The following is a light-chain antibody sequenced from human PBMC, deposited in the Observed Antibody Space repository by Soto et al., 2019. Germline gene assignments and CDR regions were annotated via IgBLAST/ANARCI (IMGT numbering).Light chain of an antibody. CDR2: EVS. Sequence: QSALTQPASVSGSPGQSITISCTGTSSDVGSYNLVSWYQQHPGKAPKLMIYEVSKRPSGVSNRFSGSKSGNTASLTISGRQAEDEADYYCCSYAGSSTRVVFGGGTKLT. CDR3: CSYAGSSTRVV. V-gene: IGLV2-23*02. J-gene: IGLJ2*01. CDR1: SSDVGSYNL.